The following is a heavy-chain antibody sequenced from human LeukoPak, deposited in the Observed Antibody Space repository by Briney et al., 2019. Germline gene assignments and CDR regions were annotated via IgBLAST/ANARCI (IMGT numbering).Heavy chain of an antibody. D-gene: IGHD6-6*01. CDR3: ARDLGYSSSHFDY. CDR1: GGSISSGGYY. J-gene: IGHJ4*02. Sequence: PSETLSLTCTVPGGSISSGGYYWSWIRQHPGKGLEWIGYIYYSGSTYYNPSLKSRVTISVDTSKNQFSLKLSSVTAADTAVYYCARDLGYSSSHFDYWGQGTLVTVSS. V-gene: IGHV4-31*03. CDR2: IYYSGST.